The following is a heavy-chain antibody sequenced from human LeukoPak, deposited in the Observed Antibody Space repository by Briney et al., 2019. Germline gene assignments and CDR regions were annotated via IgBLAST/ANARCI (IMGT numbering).Heavy chain of an antibody. V-gene: IGHV1-69*04. Sequence: GASVKVSCKASGYTFTSYAISWVRQAPGQGLEWMGRIIPILGIANYAQKFQGRVTITADKSTSTAYMELSSLRSEDTAVYYCARFVEMATMWGILDPWGQGTLVTVSS. J-gene: IGHJ5*02. CDR1: GYTFTSYA. D-gene: IGHD5-24*01. CDR2: IIPILGIA. CDR3: ARFVEMATMWGILDP.